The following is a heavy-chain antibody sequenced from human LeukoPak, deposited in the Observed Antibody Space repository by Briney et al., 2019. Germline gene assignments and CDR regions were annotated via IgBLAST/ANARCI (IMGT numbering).Heavy chain of an antibody. CDR2: IWSDASNR. J-gene: IGHJ4*01. D-gene: IGHD4-11*01. CDR3: ARDAQRGFDYSNSLEY. V-gene: IGHV3-33*01. Sequence: GGSLRLSCAASGFIFSHYGMHWVRQAPGKGLEGVAVIWSDASNRFYAGSVKGRFTISRDNSQNTLFLQMNNLRAEDTAMYYCARDAQRGFDYSNSLEYWGHGTLVTVSS. CDR1: GFIFSHYG.